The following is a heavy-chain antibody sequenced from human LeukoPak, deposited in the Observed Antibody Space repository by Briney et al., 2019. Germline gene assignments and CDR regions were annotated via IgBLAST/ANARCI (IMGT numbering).Heavy chain of an antibody. CDR3: AKEGDYYGSGSYRDGLDI. J-gene: IGHJ3*02. D-gene: IGHD3-10*01. Sequence: GGSLRLSCAATRFTFSSYRMNWVRQAAGKGLEWVSAISGSGGSTYYADSVKGRFTISRDSFKNTLYLQMNSLRPEDTAVYYCAKEGDYYGSGSYRDGLDIWGQGTRATVSS. V-gene: IGHV3-23*01. CDR2: ISGSGGST. CDR1: RFTFSSYR.